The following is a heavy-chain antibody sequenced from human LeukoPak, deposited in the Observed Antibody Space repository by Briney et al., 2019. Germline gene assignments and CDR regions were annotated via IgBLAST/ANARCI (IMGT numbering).Heavy chain of an antibody. D-gene: IGHD2-21*01. CDR2: LDWDDDK. CDR1: GFSLSTSGMC. CDR3: ARINGWGSRNFDF. J-gene: IGHJ4*02. V-gene: IGHV2-70*11. Sequence: SGPALVKPTQTLTLTCTFSGFSLSTSGMCVNWIRQPPGKALEWLARLDWDDDKYYTRSLKTRLTISKDTSKNEVVLTMTYMDPVDTATYYCARINGWGSRNFDFWGQGILVTVSS.